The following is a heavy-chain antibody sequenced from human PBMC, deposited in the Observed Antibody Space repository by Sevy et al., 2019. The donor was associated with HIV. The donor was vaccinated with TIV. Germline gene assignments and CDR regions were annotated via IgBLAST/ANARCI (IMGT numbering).Heavy chain of an antibody. CDR2: ISYDGSSK. Sequence: GGSLKLSCAASGFTFGTFVMHWVRQAPGKGLEWVAVISYDGSSKYYGDSVKGRFIISRDNSKNTLYLQMSSLRPEDTAMYYCAKDFTGYNGMDVWGQGTTVTVSS. CDR3: AKDFTGYNGMDV. CDR1: GFTFGTFV. D-gene: IGHD3-9*01. V-gene: IGHV3-30*18. J-gene: IGHJ6*02.